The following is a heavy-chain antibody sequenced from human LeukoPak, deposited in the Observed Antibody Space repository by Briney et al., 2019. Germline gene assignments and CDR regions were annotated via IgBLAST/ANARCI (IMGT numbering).Heavy chain of an antibody. CDR3: ARADTAMITPDFDF. V-gene: IGHV3-48*02. D-gene: IGHD5-18*01. CDR2: ISSTSVNT. CDR1: GFTFSSYS. J-gene: IGHJ4*02. Sequence: GGSLILSCTASGFTFSSYSMNWVRQAPGKGLEWVSYISSTSVNTHYADSVKGRFTISRDNAKHSLYLQMNSLRDEDTAVYYCARADTAMITPDFDFWGQGTLVTVSS.